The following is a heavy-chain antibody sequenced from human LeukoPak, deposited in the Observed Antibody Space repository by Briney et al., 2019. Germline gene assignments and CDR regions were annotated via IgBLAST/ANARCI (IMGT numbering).Heavy chain of an antibody. J-gene: IGHJ4*02. D-gene: IGHD1/OR15-1a*01. V-gene: IGHV3-23*01. CDR3: AKLSAVEQNFDY. CDR1: GFTFSSYG. CDR2: ISGSGGST. Sequence: GGTLRLSCAASGFTFSSYGMSWVRQAPGKGLEWVSAISGSGGSTYYADSVKGRFTISRDNSKNTLYLQMNSLRAEDTAVYYCAKLSAVEQNFDYWGQGTLVTVSS.